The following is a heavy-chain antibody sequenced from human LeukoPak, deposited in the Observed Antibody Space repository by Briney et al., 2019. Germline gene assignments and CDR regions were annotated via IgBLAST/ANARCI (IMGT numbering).Heavy chain of an antibody. J-gene: IGHJ4*02. D-gene: IGHD4-23*01. CDR2: IYSVGST. CDR1: GFTVSSNC. V-gene: IGHV3-53*01. CDR3: ARDRDYGGFDY. Sequence: PGGSLILSCAASGFTVSSNCMSWVRQAPGKGPEWFSVIYSVGSTYYADSVKGRITISRDNSKNTLYLQMNSLRAEDTAVYYCARDRDYGGFDYWGQGTLVTVSS.